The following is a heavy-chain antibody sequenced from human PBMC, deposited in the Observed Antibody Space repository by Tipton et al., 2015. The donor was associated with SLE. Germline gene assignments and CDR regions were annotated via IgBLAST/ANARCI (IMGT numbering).Heavy chain of an antibody. D-gene: IGHD3-22*01. CDR2: IYYSGST. V-gene: IGHV4-39*07. J-gene: IGHJ3*02. Sequence: LSLTCTVSGGSISSSSYYWGWIRQPPGKGLEWIGSIYYSGSTYYNPSLKSRVTIPVNTSKNQFSLKLSSVTAADTAVYYCARDSYYYDSSGYPNDAFDIWGQGTMVTVSS. CDR1: GGSISSSSYY. CDR3: ARDSYYYDSSGYPNDAFDI.